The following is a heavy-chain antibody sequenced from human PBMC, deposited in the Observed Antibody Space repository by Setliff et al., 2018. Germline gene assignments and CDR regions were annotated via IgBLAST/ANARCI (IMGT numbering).Heavy chain of an antibody. V-gene: IGHV5-51*01. CDR2: IYPGDSET. J-gene: IGHJ4*02. CDR1: GYSFSRHW. D-gene: IGHD6-19*01. CDR3: ARRTGFAVAGFDH. Sequence: GESLKISCKGSGYSFSRHWIGWVRQKPGKGLEWVGIIYPGDSETRYSPSFQGQVTMSADKSISTAYLQWSGLKASDTAIYYCARRTGFAVAGFDHWGQGALVTVSS.